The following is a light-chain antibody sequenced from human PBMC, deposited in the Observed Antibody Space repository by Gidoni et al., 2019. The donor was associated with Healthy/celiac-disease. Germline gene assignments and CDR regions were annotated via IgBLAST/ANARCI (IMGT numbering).Light chain of an antibody. CDR2: AAA. Sequence: DLQMTQSPSSLYASVGDRVTITCRASQSISSYLNWYQQKPGNAPKLLIYAAASLQSGVPSRFSGSGAGTDFTLTISSLQPEDFATYYCQQSYSTPQGTFGQGTKVEIK. J-gene: IGKJ1*01. V-gene: IGKV1-39*01. CDR1: QSISSY. CDR3: QQSYSTPQGT.